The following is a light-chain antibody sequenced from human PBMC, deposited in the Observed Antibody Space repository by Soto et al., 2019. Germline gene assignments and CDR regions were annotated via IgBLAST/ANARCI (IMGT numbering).Light chain of an antibody. CDR3: QQYNNWPPLT. V-gene: IGKV3-15*01. CDR2: AAS. Sequence: EMVLTQSPDNLSVSPGERGTLSGRDIQSVSSSYLVWHQQKPGQAXRLXIYAASNRATGIPARFSGSWSGTEFNLTISSLQSEDLAVYYWQQYNNWPPLTLGGGTKVDI. CDR1: QSVSSSY. J-gene: IGKJ4*01.